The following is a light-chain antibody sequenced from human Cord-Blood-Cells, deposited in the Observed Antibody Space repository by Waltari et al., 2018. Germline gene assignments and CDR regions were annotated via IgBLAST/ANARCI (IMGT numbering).Light chain of an antibody. J-gene: IGLJ1*01. Sequence: QSALTQPRSVSGSPGQSLPIPCPRTSRAVCGSNYASWYQPHPGKAPKLMIYDVSKRPSGVPDRFSGSKSGNTASLTISGLQAEDEADYYCCSYAGSYTYVFGTGTKVTVL. V-gene: IGLV2-11*01. CDR3: CSYAGSYTYV. CDR1: SRAVCGSNY. CDR2: DVS.